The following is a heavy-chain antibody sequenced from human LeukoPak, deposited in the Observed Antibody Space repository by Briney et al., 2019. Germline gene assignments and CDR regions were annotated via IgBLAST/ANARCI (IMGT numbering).Heavy chain of an antibody. J-gene: IGHJ6*02. Sequence: ASVKVSCTASGFTFTSYDINWVRQAPGQGLEWVGWMNPNSGNTRYAQKVQGRITMTRDTSISTAYMELSSLRSEDTAVYYCARGPTLVRGVIMPDSVGGMDVWGQGTTVTVSS. CDR1: GFTFTSYD. CDR3: ARGPTLVRGVIMPDSVGGMDV. CDR2: MNPNSGNT. V-gene: IGHV1-8*01. D-gene: IGHD3-10*01.